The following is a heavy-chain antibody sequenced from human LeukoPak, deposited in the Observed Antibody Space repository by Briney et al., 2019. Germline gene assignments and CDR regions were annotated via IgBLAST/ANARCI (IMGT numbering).Heavy chain of an antibody. CDR2: IYYSGST. CDR3: ARVGFGVIIPPYAFDI. D-gene: IGHD3-3*01. J-gene: IGHJ3*02. Sequence: SETLSLTCTVSGGSISSGDYYWSWIRQPPGKGLEWIGYIYYSGSTYYNPSLKSRITISVDTSKNQFSLKLTSVTAADTAAYYCARVGFGVIIPPYAFDIWGQGTMVTVSS. V-gene: IGHV4-30-4*08. CDR1: GGSISSGDYY.